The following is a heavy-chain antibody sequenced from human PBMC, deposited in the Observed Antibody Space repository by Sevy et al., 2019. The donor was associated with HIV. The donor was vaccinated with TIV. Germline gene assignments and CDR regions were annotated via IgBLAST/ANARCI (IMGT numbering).Heavy chain of an antibody. CDR1: GFTFSNYA. J-gene: IGHJ1*01. Sequence: GGSLRLSCAASGFTFSNYALTWFRQAPGKGLDWVSSITGSSTTIYYPDSVKGRFTVSRDNSNNTLYLHINSLRAEDTAVYYCARDGLYGGNFEYFQHWGQGTLVTVSS. CDR2: ITGSSTTI. CDR3: ARDGLYGGNFEYFQH. V-gene: IGHV3-23*01. D-gene: IGHD4-17*01.